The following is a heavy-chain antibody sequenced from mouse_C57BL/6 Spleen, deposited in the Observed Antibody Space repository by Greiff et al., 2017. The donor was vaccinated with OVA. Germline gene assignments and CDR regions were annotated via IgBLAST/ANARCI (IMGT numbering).Heavy chain of an antibody. J-gene: IGHJ4*01. V-gene: IGHV5-17*01. CDR2: ISSGSSTI. CDR3: ARVGGGSGVPYAMDY. Sequence: EVKLVESGGGLVKPGGSLKLSCAASGFTFSDYGMHWVRQAPEKGLEWVAYISSGSSTIYYADTVKGRFTISSDNAQNTLFLQMTSLRSEDTAMYYCARVGGGSGVPYAMDYWGQGTSVTVSS. D-gene: IGHD1-1*01. CDR1: GFTFSDYG.